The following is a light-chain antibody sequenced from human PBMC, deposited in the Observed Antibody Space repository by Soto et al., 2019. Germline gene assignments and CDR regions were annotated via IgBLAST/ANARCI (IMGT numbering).Light chain of an antibody. Sequence: QSALTQPAAVSGPPGQSITISCTGTSSDVGRYNYVSWYQQHSGKAPKLVIYEVRNRPSGISNRFSASKSGNTASPTISGLQAEDEADYYCTSYTSNPPWVFGGGTKLTVL. V-gene: IGLV2-14*01. CDR2: EVR. CDR3: TSYTSNPPWV. CDR1: SSDVGRYNY. J-gene: IGLJ3*02.